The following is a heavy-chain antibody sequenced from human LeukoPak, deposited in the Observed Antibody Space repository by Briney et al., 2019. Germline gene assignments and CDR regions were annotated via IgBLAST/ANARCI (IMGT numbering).Heavy chain of an antibody. J-gene: IGHJ4*02. CDR1: GFTFDDYA. Sequence: GGSLRLSCAASGFTFDDYAMHWVRQAPRKGLEWVSGISWNSGTIGYAGSVKGRFTISRDNAKNSLYLQMNSLRADDMALYYCAKDVSLGYCSGGSCSALFVRWGQESLVTVSS. CDR3: AKDVSLGYCSGGSCSALFVR. D-gene: IGHD2-15*01. V-gene: IGHV3-9*03. CDR2: ISWNSGTI.